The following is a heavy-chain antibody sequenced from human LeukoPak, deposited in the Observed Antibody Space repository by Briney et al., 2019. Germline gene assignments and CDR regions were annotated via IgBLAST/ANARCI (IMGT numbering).Heavy chain of an antibody. J-gene: IGHJ4*02. Sequence: PSETLSLTCTVSGGSISSSSYYWGWIRQPPGKGRVWIGSIYFSGNTYYNPSLESRVNISVDTSKNQFSLKLSSVTAADTAVYYCARQRYSSGWYIDCWGQGTLVTVSS. CDR2: IYFSGNT. D-gene: IGHD6-19*01. CDR1: GGSISSSSYY. CDR3: ARQRYSSGWYIDC. V-gene: IGHV4-39*01.